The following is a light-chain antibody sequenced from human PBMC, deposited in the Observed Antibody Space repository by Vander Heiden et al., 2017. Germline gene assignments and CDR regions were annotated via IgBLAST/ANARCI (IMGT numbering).Light chain of an antibody. Sequence: QSALTQPASVSGSPGQSITISCTGTSSDVGGYNYVSWYQQHPRKAPKLMIYEVSNRPSGVSNRFSGSKSGNTASLTISGLQAEDEADYYCSSYTSSSTLEVFGTGTKVTVL. CDR1: SSDVGGYNY. CDR2: EVS. J-gene: IGLJ1*01. V-gene: IGLV2-14*01. CDR3: SSYTSSSTLEV.